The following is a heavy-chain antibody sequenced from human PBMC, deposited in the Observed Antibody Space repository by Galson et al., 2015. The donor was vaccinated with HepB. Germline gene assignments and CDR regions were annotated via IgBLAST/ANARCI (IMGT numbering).Heavy chain of an antibody. V-gene: IGHV3-30*02. CDR1: GFIFSSYG. D-gene: IGHD4-17*01. CDR2: IPYDGSSE. J-gene: IGHJ4*02. Sequence: SLRLSCAASGFIFSSYGMHWVRQAPGKGLEWVAFIPYDGSSENYADSVKGRFTISRDNSKNTLFLQMNSLRAEDTAVYYCAKLISPTVTTLYFPANWGQGTLVTVSS. CDR3: AKLISPTVTTLYFPAN.